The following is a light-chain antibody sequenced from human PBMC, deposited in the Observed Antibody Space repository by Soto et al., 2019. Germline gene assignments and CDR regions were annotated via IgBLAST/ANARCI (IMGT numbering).Light chain of an antibody. CDR1: SSDIGSYNL. J-gene: IGLJ2*01. V-gene: IGLV2-23*01. Sequence: QSALTQPASVSGSPGQSITISCSGTSSDIGSYNLVSWYQQHPGKAPKLVIFEGSRLPSGISSRLSGSKSGNTASLTISGLQAEDEADYYCSSYAGNNILVVFGGGTKLTVL. CDR2: EGS. CDR3: SSYAGNNILVV.